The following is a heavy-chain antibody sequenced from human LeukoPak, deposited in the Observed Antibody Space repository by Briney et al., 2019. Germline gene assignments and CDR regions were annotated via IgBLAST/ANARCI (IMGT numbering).Heavy chain of an antibody. J-gene: IGHJ6*03. D-gene: IGHD6-19*01. CDR1: GFTFSSYG. CDR3: AKEPGDSSGWYSYYYMDV. Sequence: GGSLRLSCAASGFTFSSYGMHWVRQAPGKGLEWVAFIRYDGSNKYYADSVKGRFTISRDNSKNTLYLQMNSLRAEDTAVYYCAKEPGDSSGWYSYYYMDVWGKGTTVTVSS. V-gene: IGHV3-30*02. CDR2: IRYDGSNK.